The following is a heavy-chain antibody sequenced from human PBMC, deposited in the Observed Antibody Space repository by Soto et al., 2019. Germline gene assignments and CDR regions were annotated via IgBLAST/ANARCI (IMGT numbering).Heavy chain of an antibody. Sequence: ASVKVSCKASGYTFTSYATHWVRQAPGQRLEWMGWINAGNGNTKYSQKFQGRVTITRDTSASTAYMELSSLRSEDTAVYYCARAYYYDYNWFDPWGQGTLVTVSS. CDR1: GYTFTSYA. D-gene: IGHD3-16*01. J-gene: IGHJ5*02. CDR3: ARAYYYDYNWFDP. CDR2: INAGNGNT. V-gene: IGHV1-3*01.